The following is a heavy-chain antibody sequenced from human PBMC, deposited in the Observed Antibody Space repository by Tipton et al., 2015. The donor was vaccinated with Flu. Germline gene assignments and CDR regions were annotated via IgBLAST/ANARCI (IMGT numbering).Heavy chain of an antibody. CDR1: GGSISSSSYY. J-gene: IGHJ3*02. CDR3: ARGSGSPAAFDI. D-gene: IGHD1-26*01. Sequence: LRLSCTVSGGSISSSSYYWGWIRQPPGKGLEWIGSIYYSGSTSYDPSLKSRVTISVDTSKNQFSLKLSSVTAADTAVYYCARGSGSPAAFDIWGQGTMVAVSS. CDR2: IYYSGST. V-gene: IGHV4-39*07.